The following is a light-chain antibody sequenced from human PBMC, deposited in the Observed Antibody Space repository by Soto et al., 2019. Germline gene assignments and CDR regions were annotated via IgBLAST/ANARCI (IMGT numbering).Light chain of an antibody. Sequence: EIVLTQSPDTLSLSPGERATLSCRTSQSVSSSYLAWYQQKPGQAPRLLFYDASNRATGIPHRFSGSGSGTDSTLTISRLEPEDFAVYYYQQYGFPPTFGQGIKVEIK. V-gene: IGKV3-20*01. J-gene: IGKJ1*01. CDR2: DAS. CDR3: QQYGFPPT. CDR1: QSVSSSY.